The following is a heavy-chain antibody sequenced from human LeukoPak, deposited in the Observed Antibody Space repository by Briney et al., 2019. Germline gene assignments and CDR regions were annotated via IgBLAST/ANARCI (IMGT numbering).Heavy chain of an antibody. V-gene: IGHV4-34*01. J-gene: IGHJ5*02. D-gene: IGHD1-26*01. CDR2: INHSGST. CDR3: ARQAEGGWFDP. CDR1: GGSISGYY. Sequence: SETLSLTCTVSGGSISGYYWSWIRQPPGKGLEWIGEINHSGSTNYNPSLKSRVTISVDTSKNQFSLKLSSVTAADTAVYYCARQAEGGWFDPWGQGTLVTVSS.